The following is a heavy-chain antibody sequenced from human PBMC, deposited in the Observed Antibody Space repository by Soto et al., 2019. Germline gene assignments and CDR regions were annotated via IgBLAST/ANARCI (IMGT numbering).Heavy chain of an antibody. CDR2: IYYSGST. CDR1: GGSISSYY. V-gene: IGHV4-59*01. J-gene: IGHJ6*02. D-gene: IGHD3-9*01. CDR3: ARGRSYYDILTGYYEGDYYGMDV. Sequence: SETLSLTCTVSGGSISSYYWSWIRQPPGKGLEWIGYIYYSGSTNYNPSLKSRVTISVDTSKNQFSLKLSSVTAADTAVYYCARGRSYYDILTGYYEGDYYGMDVWGQGTTVTVSS.